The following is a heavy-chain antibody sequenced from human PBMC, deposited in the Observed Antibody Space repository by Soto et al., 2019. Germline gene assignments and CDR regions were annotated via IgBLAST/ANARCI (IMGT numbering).Heavy chain of an antibody. CDR3: AREPWLLLKGLNNKQQKRYWFDP. Sequence: SVKVSCKASGGTFSSYTISWVRQAPGQGLEWMGRIIPILGIANYAQKFQGRVTITADKSTSTAYMELSSLRSEDTAVYYCAREPWLLLKGLNNKQQKRYWFDPWGQ. D-gene: IGHD3-22*01. CDR1: GGTFSSYT. J-gene: IGHJ5*02. CDR2: IIPILGIA. V-gene: IGHV1-69*04.